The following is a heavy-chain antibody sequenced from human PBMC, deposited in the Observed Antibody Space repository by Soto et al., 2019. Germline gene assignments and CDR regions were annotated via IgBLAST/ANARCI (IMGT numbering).Heavy chain of an antibody. CDR1: GYTFTGYY. V-gene: IGHV1-2*02. D-gene: IGHD6-19*01. CDR2: INPNSGGT. J-gene: IGHJ1*01. Sequence: GPSVKVSCKASGYTFTGYYMHWVRQAPGQGLEWMGWINPNSGGTNYAQKFQGRVTMTRDTSISTAYMELSRLRSDDTAVYYCARDSTSSGRERKYFQHWGQGTLVTVSS. CDR3: ARDSTSSGRERKYFQH.